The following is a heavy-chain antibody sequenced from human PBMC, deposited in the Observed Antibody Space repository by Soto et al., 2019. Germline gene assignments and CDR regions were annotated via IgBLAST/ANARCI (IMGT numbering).Heavy chain of an antibody. D-gene: IGHD6-13*01. Sequence: QVQLVQSGAEVKKPGSSVRVSCKASGGTFCSYAISWVRQAPGQGLEWMGGIIPIFGTENYAQKFQGRVTITADESTSTAYMELSSLRSEDTAVYYCARDRIAGSKYYYGMDVWGQGTTVTVSS. J-gene: IGHJ6*02. CDR3: ARDRIAGSKYYYGMDV. CDR1: GGTFCSYA. V-gene: IGHV1-69*01. CDR2: IIPIFGTE.